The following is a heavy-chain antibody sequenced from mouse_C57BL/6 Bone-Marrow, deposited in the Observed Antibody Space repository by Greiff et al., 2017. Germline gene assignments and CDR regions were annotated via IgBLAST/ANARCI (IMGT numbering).Heavy chain of an antibody. CDR1: GYTFTSYW. D-gene: IGHD1-1*01. J-gene: IGHJ2*01. CDR2: IHPNSGST. Sequence: QVQLQQPGAELVKPGASVKLSCKASGYTFTSYWMHWVKQRPGQGLEWIGMIHPNSGSTNYNEKFKSKATLTADKSSSTAYMKLSSLTYEDSAVYYCARNRYGSSYGGFYWGQGTTLTVSS. CDR3: ARNRYGSSYGGFY. V-gene: IGHV1-64*01.